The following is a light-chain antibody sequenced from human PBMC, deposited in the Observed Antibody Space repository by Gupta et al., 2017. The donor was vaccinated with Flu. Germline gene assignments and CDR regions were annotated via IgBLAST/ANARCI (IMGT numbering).Light chain of an antibody. CDR2: GTS. CDR3: QHYSDWPPWT. V-gene: IGKV3-15*01. Sequence: EIVMTQSPDTLSVSPGERATLSCRASQTIGNNLAWYHQRPGQPPRLLIYGTSTRDSGVPARFSGSGYGTDFTLTVSSRQSEDIGTYFCQHYSDWPPWTFGQGTKVDIK. CDR1: QTIGNN. J-gene: IGKJ1*01.